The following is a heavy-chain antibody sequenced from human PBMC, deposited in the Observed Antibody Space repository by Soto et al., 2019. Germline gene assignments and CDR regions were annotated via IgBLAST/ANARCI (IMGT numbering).Heavy chain of an antibody. J-gene: IGHJ4*02. D-gene: IGHD3-10*01. V-gene: IGHV4-31*03. CDR2: IYYSGST. Sequence: QVQLQESGPGLVKPSQTLSLTCTVSGGSISSGGYYWSWIRQHPGKGLEWIGYIYYSGSTYYNPSLKSRXXIXVXXSKNQFSLKLSSVTAADTAVYYCARNTMVRGVLGYWGQGTLVTVSS. CDR3: ARNTMVRGVLGY. CDR1: GGSISSGGYY.